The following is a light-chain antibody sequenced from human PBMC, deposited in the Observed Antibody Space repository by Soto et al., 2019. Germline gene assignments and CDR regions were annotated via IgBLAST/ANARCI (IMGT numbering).Light chain of an antibody. J-gene: IGKJ3*01. Sequence: EIVLTQSPGTLSLSPGESATLSCRASQSVSSSYLAWYQQKPGQTPRLLFYGASSRATGIPDRFSGSGSGTDFTLTISRLEPEDFAVYYCQQYGSSPFTFGPGTKVDIK. CDR3: QQYGSSPFT. CDR2: GAS. V-gene: IGKV3-20*01. CDR1: QSVSSSY.